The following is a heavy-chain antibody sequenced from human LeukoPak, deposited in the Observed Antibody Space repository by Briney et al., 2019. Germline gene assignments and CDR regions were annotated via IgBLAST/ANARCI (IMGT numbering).Heavy chain of an antibody. V-gene: IGHV3-7*03. D-gene: IGHD5-12*01. Sequence: PGGSLRLSCAASGFTFSSFWMSWVRQAPGKGLEWVATIKQDGSEIYYVDAVKGRFTISRDNAKNSLFLQMNSLRVEDTAVYYCAKASWVGSYYFDYWGQGTLVTVSS. J-gene: IGHJ4*02. CDR2: IKQDGSEI. CDR1: GFTFSSFW. CDR3: AKASWVGSYYFDY.